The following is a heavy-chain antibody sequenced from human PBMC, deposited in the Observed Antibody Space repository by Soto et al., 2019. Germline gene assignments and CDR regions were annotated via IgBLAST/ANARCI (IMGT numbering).Heavy chain of an antibody. CDR2: ISAYNGNT. J-gene: IGHJ4*02. CDR1: GYTFTSYG. Sequence: ASVKVSCKASGYTFTSYGISWVRQAPGQGLEWMGWISAYNGNTNYAQKLQGRVTMTRNTSISTAYMELSSLRSEDAAVYYCARQKVDASDYWGQGTLVIVSS. V-gene: IGHV1-18*01. D-gene: IGHD2-15*01. CDR3: ARQKVDASDY.